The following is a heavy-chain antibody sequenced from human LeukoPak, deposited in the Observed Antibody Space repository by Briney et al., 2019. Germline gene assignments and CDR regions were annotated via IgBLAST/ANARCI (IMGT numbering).Heavy chain of an antibody. CDR1: GYIFTGYY. CDR2: INPNSGGT. CDR3: ARDVSPAGPEGWFDP. V-gene: IGHV1-2*02. Sequence: ASVKVSCKASGYIFTGYYMHWVRQAPGQGLEWMGWINPNSGGTNYAQKFQGRVTMTRDTSISTAYMELSRLRSDDTAVYYCARDVSPAGPEGWFDPWGQGTLVTVSS. J-gene: IGHJ5*02.